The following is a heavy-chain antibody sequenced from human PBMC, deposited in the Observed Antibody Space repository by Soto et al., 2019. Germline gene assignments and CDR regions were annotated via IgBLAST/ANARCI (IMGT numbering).Heavy chain of an antibody. V-gene: IGHV1-69*12. J-gene: IGHJ6*02. D-gene: IGHD6-19*01. CDR1: GGTFSNYA. CDR3: ARVEAVAGLYNYHGLDV. Sequence: QVQLVQSGAEVKKPGSSVKVSCKVSGGTFSNYAIDWVRLAPGHGLEWMGGIVPIFGTTYYTPKFQGRATIIADDSTTTAYLEMSSLRSEDTAIYYCARVEAVAGLYNYHGLDVWGQGTAVTVS. CDR2: IVPIFGTT.